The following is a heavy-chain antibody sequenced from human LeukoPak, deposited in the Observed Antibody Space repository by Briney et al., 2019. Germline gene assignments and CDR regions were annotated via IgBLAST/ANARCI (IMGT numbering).Heavy chain of an antibody. V-gene: IGHV4-38-2*02. Sequence: PSETLSLTCTVSGYFITTGHYWGWARQPPGKGLEWIGSIYEGETTYYNPSLKTRLTISLDTSKNQFSLKLSSVTAADTAVYYCAASRDGYTIDAFDIWGQGTMVTVSS. CDR1: GYFITTGHY. J-gene: IGHJ3*02. CDR3: AASRDGYTIDAFDI. D-gene: IGHD5-24*01. CDR2: IYEGETT.